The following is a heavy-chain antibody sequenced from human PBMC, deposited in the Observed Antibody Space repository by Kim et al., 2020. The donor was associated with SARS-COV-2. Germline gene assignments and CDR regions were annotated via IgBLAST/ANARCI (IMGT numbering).Heavy chain of an antibody. J-gene: IGHJ6*02. CDR3: ARETGSGNYYMASYYGMDV. Sequence: ARFTISRDNAKNSVYLQLNGLSAEDTAVYYCARETGSGNYYMASYYGMDVWGQGTTVTVSS. V-gene: IGHV3-11*06. D-gene: IGHD3-10*01.